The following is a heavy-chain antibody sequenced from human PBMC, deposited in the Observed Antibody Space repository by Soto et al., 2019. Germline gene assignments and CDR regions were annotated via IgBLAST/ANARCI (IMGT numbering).Heavy chain of an antibody. CDR1: GFTFSSYG. J-gene: IGHJ4*02. V-gene: IGHV3-33*01. CDR3: ATTGPY. CDR2: IWFDGSNK. Sequence: GGSLRLSCAASGFTFSSYGMHWVRQAPGKGLEWVAVIWFDGSNKFYADSVKGRFTISRDNSKNTVSLQMDSLRDEDSAAYYCATTGPYWGQGTLVTVSS.